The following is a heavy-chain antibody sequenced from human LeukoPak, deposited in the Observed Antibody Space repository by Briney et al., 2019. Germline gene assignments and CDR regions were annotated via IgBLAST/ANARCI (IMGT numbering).Heavy chain of an antibody. CDR3: ARGAGDSSGYYIDY. D-gene: IGHD3-22*01. Sequence: GASVKVSCKASGYTFTGYYMHWVRQAPGQGLEWMGWINPNSGGTNYAQKFQGRVTMTRDTSISTAYMELSRLRSDDTAVYYCARGAGDSSGYYIDYWGQGTLVTVSS. CDR1: GYTFTGYY. J-gene: IGHJ4*02. CDR2: INPNSGGT. V-gene: IGHV1-2*02.